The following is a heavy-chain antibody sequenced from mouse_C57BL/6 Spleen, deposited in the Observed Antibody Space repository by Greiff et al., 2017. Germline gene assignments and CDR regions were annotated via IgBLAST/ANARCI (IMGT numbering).Heavy chain of an antibody. Sequence: VKLVESGAELVKPGASVKISCTASGYTFTDYYINWVQQRPGQGLEWIGKIGPGSGSTYYNEKFKGKATLTADKSSSTAYMQLSSLTSEDSAVYFCARWGAYGYDWFAYWGQGTLVTVSA. V-gene: IGHV1-77*01. J-gene: IGHJ3*01. CDR1: GYTFTDYY. D-gene: IGHD2-2*01. CDR3: ARWGAYGYDWFAY. CDR2: IGPGSGST.